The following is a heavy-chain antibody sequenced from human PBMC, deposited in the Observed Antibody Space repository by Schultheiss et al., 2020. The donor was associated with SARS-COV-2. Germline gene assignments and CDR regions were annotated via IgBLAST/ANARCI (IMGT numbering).Heavy chain of an antibody. V-gene: IGHV3-15*01. CDR3: ARDATYYDFWSGYYNWFDP. CDR2: IKSKTDGGTT. D-gene: IGHD3-3*01. J-gene: IGHJ5*02. CDR1: GFTFSNAW. Sequence: GGSLRLSCAASGFTFSNAWMSWVRQAPGKGLEWVGRIKSKTDGGTTDYAAPVKGRFTISRDDSKNTLYLQMNSLRAEDTAVYYCARDATYYDFWSGYYNWFDPWGQGTLVTVSS.